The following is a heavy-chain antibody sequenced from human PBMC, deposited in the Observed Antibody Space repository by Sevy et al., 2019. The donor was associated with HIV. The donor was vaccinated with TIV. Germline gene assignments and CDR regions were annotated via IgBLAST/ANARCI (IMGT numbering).Heavy chain of an antibody. J-gene: IGHJ4*02. CDR2: FSFGCGKI. V-gene: IGHV3-23*01. D-gene: IGHD2-8*01. Sequence: GGSLRLSCAASGFTFSKYSMSWIRQTPGKGLEWVSTFSFGCGKINYADSVKGRLTISRDDSRNTLYLQMNSLRAEDTAIYYCAREGCTKPHDYWGQGTVVTVSS. CDR1: GFTFSKYS. CDR3: AREGCTKPHDY.